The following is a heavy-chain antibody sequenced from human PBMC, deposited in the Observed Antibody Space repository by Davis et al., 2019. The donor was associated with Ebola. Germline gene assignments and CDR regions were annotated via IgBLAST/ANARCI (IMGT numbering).Heavy chain of an antibody. D-gene: IGHD3-22*01. V-gene: IGHV1-8*01. J-gene: IGHJ6*02. CDR2: MNPNSGNT. CDR1: GYTFTGYD. CDR3: ARGGITMMVVPRDYYYGLDV. Sequence: ASVKVSCKASGYTFTGYDINWVRQATGQGLEWMGWMNPNSGNTGYAQKFQGRVTMTRENSMSTAYMELSSLRSEDTAVYFCARGGITMMVVPRDYYYGLDVWGQGTTVTVSS.